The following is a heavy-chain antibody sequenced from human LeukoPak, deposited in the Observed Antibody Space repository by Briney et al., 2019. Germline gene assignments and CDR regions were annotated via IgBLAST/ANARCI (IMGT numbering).Heavy chain of an antibody. J-gene: IGHJ6*03. D-gene: IGHD3-16*01. CDR1: GGSISSSSYY. CDR2: IYYSGST. Sequence: SETLSLTCTVSGGSISSSSYYWGWIRQPPGKGLEWIGSIYYSGSTYYNPSLKSRVTISVDTSKNQFSLKLSSVTAADTAVYYCARARGAEYYYYYYMDVWGKGTTVTISS. CDR3: ARARGAEYYYYYYMDV. V-gene: IGHV4-39*07.